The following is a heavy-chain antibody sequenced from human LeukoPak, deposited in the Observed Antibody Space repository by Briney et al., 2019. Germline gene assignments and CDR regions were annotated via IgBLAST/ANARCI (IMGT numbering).Heavy chain of an antibody. V-gene: IGHV1-2*02. J-gene: IGHJ4*02. CDR3: ARDFEWGVYDFWSGFGD. CDR1: GYTFTGYY. CDR2: INPNSGGT. Sequence: GASVKVSCKASGYTFTGYYMHWVRQAPGQGLEWMGWINPNSGGTNYAQKFQGRVTTTRDTSISTAYMELSRLRSDDTAVYYCARDFEWGVYDFWSGFGDWGQGTLVTVSS. D-gene: IGHD3-3*01.